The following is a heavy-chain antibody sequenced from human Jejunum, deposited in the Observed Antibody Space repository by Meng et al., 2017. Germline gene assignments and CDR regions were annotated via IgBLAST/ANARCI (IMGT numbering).Heavy chain of an antibody. Sequence: GESLKISCAASGFTFSSSWMSWVRQAPGKGLEWVANLNEDGGQTYYVDSVKGRFTISRDNAQNSLYLQMNRLRVEDTAVYYCARYGSLGYWGQGTLVTVSS. CDR2: LNEDGGQT. CDR1: GFTFSSSW. CDR3: ARYGSLGY. D-gene: IGHD2-2*03. V-gene: IGHV3-7*01. J-gene: IGHJ4*02.